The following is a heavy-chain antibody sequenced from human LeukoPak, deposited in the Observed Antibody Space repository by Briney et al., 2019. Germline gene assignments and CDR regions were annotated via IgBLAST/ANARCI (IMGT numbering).Heavy chain of an antibody. CDR3: AKYVSAKGPPYALDV. V-gene: IGHV3-23*01. D-gene: IGHD3-10*02. CDR2: ISASGGST. J-gene: IGHJ6*02. Sequence: GESLRLSCAASEFTFSNYAMQWVRQAPGNGLEWVSGISASGGSTWYADTVKGRFTISRDTSKNTLYLQMNSLRAEDTAVYYCAKYVSAKGPPYALDVWGQGTTVTVSS. CDR1: EFTFSNYA.